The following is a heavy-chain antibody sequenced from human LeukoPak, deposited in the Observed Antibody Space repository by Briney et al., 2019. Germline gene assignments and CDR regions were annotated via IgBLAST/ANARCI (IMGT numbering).Heavy chain of an antibody. V-gene: IGHV4-59*01. CDR2: TYYSGST. CDR3: VTYYYDSSGYYDY. CDR1: GGSISSYY. D-gene: IGHD3-22*01. J-gene: IGHJ4*02. Sequence: SETLSLTCTVYGGSISSYYWSWIRQPPGKGLEWIGYTYYSGSTNYNPSLKSRVTISVDTSKNQFSLKLSSVTAADTAVYYCVTYYYDSSGYYDYWGQGTLVTVSS.